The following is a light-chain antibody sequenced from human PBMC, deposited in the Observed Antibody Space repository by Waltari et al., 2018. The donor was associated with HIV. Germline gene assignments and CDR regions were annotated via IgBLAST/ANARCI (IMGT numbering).Light chain of an antibody. CDR2: RNN. V-gene: IGLV1-47*01. Sequence: QSVLTQPPSASGTPGQRVTISCSGSSSNIGSNSVYWYQQLPGTAPKLLIYRNNQRPSGVPCRISGSKSGTPASLAISGLRSEEEADYYCAAWDDSLSGRVFGGGTKLTVL. CDR3: AAWDDSLSGRV. CDR1: SSNIGSNS. J-gene: IGLJ3*02.